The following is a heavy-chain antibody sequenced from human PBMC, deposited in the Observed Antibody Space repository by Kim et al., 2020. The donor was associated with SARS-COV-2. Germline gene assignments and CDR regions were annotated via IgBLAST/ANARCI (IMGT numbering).Heavy chain of an antibody. CDR3: ARHGWGEGDY. J-gene: IGHJ4*02. Sequence: SETLSLTCTVSGGSISSSSYYWGWIRQPPGKGLEWIGSIYYSGSTYYNPSLKSRVTISVDTSKNQFSLKLSSATAADTAVYYCARHGWGEGDYWGQGTLVTVSS. D-gene: IGHD3-16*01. V-gene: IGHV4-39*01. CDR1: GGSISSSSYY. CDR2: IYYSGST.